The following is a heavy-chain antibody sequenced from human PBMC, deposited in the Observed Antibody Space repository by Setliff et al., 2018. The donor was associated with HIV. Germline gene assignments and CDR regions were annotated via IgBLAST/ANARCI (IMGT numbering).Heavy chain of an antibody. V-gene: IGHV4-59*08. CDR1: GASIRGHY. CDR2: IYYSGNT. CDR3: ARSLVPSGYYYGRHAFDI. Sequence: SETLSLTCSVSGASIRGHYWSWIRQSPGKGLEWIGNIYYSGNTNYNPSFKSRVTISVDTSKNQFSLRVNSVTAADTAVCYCARSLVPSGYYYGRHAFDIWGQGTKVTVSS. D-gene: IGHD3-22*01. J-gene: IGHJ3*02.